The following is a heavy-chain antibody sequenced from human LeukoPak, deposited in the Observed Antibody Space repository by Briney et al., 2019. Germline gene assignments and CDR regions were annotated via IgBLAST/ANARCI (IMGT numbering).Heavy chain of an antibody. D-gene: IGHD5-18*01. CDR3: ARTNRYNYGSPAPY. Sequence: GGSLRLSCAASGFTFSSYAMIWVRQAPGKGLQWVSTLTGGGDTTYYAYSVKGRFNISRDNSKNKLYLEMKSLTADDTAVYFCARTNRYNYGSPAPYWGQGTLVTVSS. J-gene: IGHJ4*02. V-gene: IGHV3-23*01. CDR1: GFTFSSYA. CDR2: LTGGGDTT.